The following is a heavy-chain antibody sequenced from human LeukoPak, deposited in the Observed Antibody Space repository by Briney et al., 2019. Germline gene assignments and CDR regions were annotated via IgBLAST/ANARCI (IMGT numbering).Heavy chain of an antibody. CDR2: INRDGSST. J-gene: IGHJ5*02. CDR1: GLTFSSYW. Sequence: GGSLRLSCAASGLTFSSYWMHWVRQAPGKELVWVSRINRDGSSTNYADSVKGRFTISRENAKNTLYLQMNSLRAEDTAVYYCARGMGYYDGSSYKDWFDPWGQGTLVTVSS. CDR3: ARGMGYYDGSSYKDWFDP. D-gene: IGHD3-22*01. V-gene: IGHV3-74*01.